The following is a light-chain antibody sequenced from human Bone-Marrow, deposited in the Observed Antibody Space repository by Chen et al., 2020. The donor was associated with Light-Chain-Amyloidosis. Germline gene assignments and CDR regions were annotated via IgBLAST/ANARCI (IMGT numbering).Light chain of an antibody. V-gene: IGKV1-9*01. CDR2: ATS. CDR1: QDIRSY. CDR3: QQLNSYPLIYI. Sequence: DIQLTQSPSFLSASVGDRVTITCRASQDIRSYIAWYQQKPGKPPKLLIYATSALQSGVPSTFSGSRSGTEFTLTISSLQPEDFATYYCQQLNSYPLIYIFGPGTKVDIK. J-gene: IGKJ3*01.